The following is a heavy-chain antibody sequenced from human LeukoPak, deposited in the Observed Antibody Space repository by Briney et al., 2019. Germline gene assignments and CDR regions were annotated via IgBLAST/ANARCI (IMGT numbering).Heavy chain of an antibody. Sequence: GGSLRLSCAASGFSFSSYWMNWVRQAPGKGLEWVANIKHDGGEKYYEDSVKGRFTISRDNAKNSLYLQMNSLRAEDTAVYYCARRGIGAAAAFDYWGQGTLVTVSS. CDR2: IKHDGGEK. V-gene: IGHV3-7*01. J-gene: IGHJ4*02. D-gene: IGHD6-13*01. CDR3: ARRGIGAAAAFDY. CDR1: GFSFSSYW.